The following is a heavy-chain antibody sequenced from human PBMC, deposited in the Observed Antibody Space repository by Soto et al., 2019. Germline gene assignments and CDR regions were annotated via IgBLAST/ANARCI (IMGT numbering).Heavy chain of an antibody. CDR1: GGTFSSYA. CDR2: IIPIFGTA. J-gene: IGHJ6*02. D-gene: IGHD6-13*01. Sequence: QVQLVQSGAEVKKPGSSVKVSCKASGGTFSSYAISWVRQAPGQGLEWMGGIIPIFGTANYAQKFQGRVTITADESTSTAYMELSSLRSEDTAVYYCARGGYRSSLREYYYYYGMDVWGQGTTVTVSS. CDR3: ARGGYRSSLREYYYYYGMDV. V-gene: IGHV1-69*01.